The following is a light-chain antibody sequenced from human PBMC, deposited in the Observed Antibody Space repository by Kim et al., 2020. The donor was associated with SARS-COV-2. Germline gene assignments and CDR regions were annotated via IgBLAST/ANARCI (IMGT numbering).Light chain of an antibody. CDR3: MQARQPPRT. CDR1: QSVLHSNGYNY. CDR2: MGS. J-gene: IGKJ1*01. V-gene: IGKV2-28*01. Sequence: DIVMTQSPLSLPVTPGEPASISCRSSQSVLHSNGYNYLDWYLQKPGQSPQLLIYMGSNRASEVPDRFSGSGSGTEFTLKITRVEAEDVGIYYCMQARQPPRTFGQGTKVDIK.